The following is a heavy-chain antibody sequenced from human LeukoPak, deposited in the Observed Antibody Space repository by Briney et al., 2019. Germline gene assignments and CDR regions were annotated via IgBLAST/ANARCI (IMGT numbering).Heavy chain of an antibody. D-gene: IGHD3-22*01. V-gene: IGHV1-2*02. J-gene: IGHJ4*02. CDR1: GYTFTGYY. CDR3: ARYYDSSGYYYGGNYFDY. Sequence: ASVKASCKASGYTFTGYYMHWVRQAPGQGLEWMGWINPNSGGTNYAQKFQGRVTMTRDTSISTAYMELSRLRSDDTAVYYCARYYDSSGYYYGGNYFDYWGQGTLVTVSS. CDR2: INPNSGGT.